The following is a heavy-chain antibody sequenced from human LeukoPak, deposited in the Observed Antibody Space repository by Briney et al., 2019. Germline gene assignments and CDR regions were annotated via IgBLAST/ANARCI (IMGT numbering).Heavy chain of an antibody. J-gene: IGHJ4*02. D-gene: IGHD2-2*01. CDR2: VSSSSSYI. Sequence: GGSLRLSCAASGFTFSSYSMNWARQAPGKGLEWVSSVSSSSSYIYYADSVKGRFTISRDNAKNSLYLQMNSLRAEDTAVYYCAKDRDIVVVPALFDYWGQGTLVTVSS. V-gene: IGHV3-21*04. CDR1: GFTFSSYS. CDR3: AKDRDIVVVPALFDY.